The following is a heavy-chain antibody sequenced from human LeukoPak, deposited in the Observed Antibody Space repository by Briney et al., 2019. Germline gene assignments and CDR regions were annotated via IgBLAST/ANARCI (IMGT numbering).Heavy chain of an antibody. Sequence: SETLSLTCAVYGGSFSGYYWSWIRQPPGKGLEWIGEINHSGSTNYNPSLKSRVTISVDTSKNQFSLKLSSVTAADTAVYYCARGRRITMVRGVIISKLDYWGQGTLVTVSS. J-gene: IGHJ4*02. CDR1: GGSFSGYY. V-gene: IGHV4-34*01. D-gene: IGHD3-10*01. CDR2: INHSGST. CDR3: ARGRRITMVRGVIISKLDY.